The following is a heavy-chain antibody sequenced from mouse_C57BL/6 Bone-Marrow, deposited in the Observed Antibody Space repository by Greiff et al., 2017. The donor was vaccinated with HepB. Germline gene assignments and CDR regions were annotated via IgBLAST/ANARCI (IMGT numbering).Heavy chain of an antibody. J-gene: IGHJ1*03. CDR2: ISYSGST. Sequence: EVQGVESGPGLAKPSQTLSLTCSVTGYSITSDYWNWIRKFPGNKLEYMGYISYSGSTYYNPSLKSRISITRDTSKNQYYLQLNSVTTEDTATYYCARSGWLTGTSGYFDVWGTGTTVTVSS. CDR1: GYSITSDY. V-gene: IGHV3-8*01. CDR3: ARSGWLTGTSGYFDV. D-gene: IGHD4-1*01.